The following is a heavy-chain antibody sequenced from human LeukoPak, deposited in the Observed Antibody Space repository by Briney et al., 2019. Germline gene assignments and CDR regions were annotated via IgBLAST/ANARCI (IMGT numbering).Heavy chain of an antibody. CDR1: GFTFNMYW. Sequence: GGSLRLSCAASGFTFNMYWMTWVRQAPGKGLESVAYINKDGSDKYYVDSVKGRFTASRDNAKNSLYLQMNSLRAEDTAVYYCARDASYGGNSDYWGQGTLVTVSS. J-gene: IGHJ4*02. CDR2: INKDGSDK. D-gene: IGHD4-23*01. CDR3: ARDASYGGNSDY. V-gene: IGHV3-7*01.